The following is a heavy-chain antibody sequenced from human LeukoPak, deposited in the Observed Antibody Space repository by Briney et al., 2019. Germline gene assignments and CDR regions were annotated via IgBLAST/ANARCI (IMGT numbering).Heavy chain of an antibody. J-gene: IGHJ3*02. V-gene: IGHV1-46*01. D-gene: IGHD2-21*02. CDR2: INPSGGST. CDR1: GYTFTSYY. CDR3: ARDPHIVVVTAIPYLGAFDI. Sequence: GASVKVSCKASGYTFTSYYMHWVRQAPGQGLEWMGIINPSGGSTSYAQKFQGRVTMTRDTSTSTVYMELSSLRSEDTAVYYCARDPHIVVVTAIPYLGAFDIWGQGTMVTVSS.